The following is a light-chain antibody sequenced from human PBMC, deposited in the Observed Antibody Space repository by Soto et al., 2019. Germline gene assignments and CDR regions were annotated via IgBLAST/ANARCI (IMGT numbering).Light chain of an antibody. CDR2: DAS. CDR1: QSVSSY. CDR3: QQYNNWWT. Sequence: EIVLTQSPATLSLSPGERATLSCRASQSVSSYLAWYQQKPGQAPRLLIYDASNRATGIPARFSGSGSGTEFTLTISSLQSEDFGVYYCQQYNNWWTFGQGTKVEI. V-gene: IGKV3-11*01. J-gene: IGKJ1*01.